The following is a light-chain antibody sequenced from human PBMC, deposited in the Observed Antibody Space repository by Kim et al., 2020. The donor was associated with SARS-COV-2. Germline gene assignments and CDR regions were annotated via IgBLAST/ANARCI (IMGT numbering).Light chain of an antibody. V-gene: IGLV3-19*01. CDR1: SLRDYY. CDR2: GKN. Sequence: SSELTQDPAVSVALGQTVRITCQGDSLRDYYASWYQQKPGQAPFLVLYGKNDRPSGIPDRFSVSSSGNTASLTITGAQAEDEADYYCESRDSSGNRLVFGGGTQLTVL. J-gene: IGLJ2*01. CDR3: ESRDSSGNRLV.